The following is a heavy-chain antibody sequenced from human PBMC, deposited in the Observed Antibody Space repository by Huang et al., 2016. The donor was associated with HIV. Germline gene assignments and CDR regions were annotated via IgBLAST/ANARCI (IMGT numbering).Heavy chain of an antibody. CDR2: ITHCGST. CDR3: ARGRFRFDY. CDR1: GGSFSDYY. J-gene: IGHJ4*02. Sequence: QVQLQQWGAGLLKPSETLSLTCAVYGGSFSDYYWGWIRQPPGKGLEWIGEITHCGSTNYNPSLKSRVTISVDTSKNQFSLKLSSVTAADTAVYYCARGRFRFDYWGQGTLVTVSS. V-gene: IGHV4-34*02.